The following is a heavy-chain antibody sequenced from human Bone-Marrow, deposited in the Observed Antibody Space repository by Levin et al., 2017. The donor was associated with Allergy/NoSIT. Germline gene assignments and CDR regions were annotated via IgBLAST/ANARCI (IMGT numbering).Heavy chain of an antibody. J-gene: IGHJ4*02. CDR3: AREVNWNYGD. Sequence: PGGSLRLSCAASGFTFSRYAMAWVRQAPGQGLEWVSGMSGSGGRTVYADSVKGRFTISRDNSKNTMYLQMNSLRVEDTALYYCAREVNWNYGDWGQGTLVTVSS. D-gene: IGHD1-7*01. V-gene: IGHV3-23*01. CDR2: MSGSGGRT. CDR1: GFTFSRYA.